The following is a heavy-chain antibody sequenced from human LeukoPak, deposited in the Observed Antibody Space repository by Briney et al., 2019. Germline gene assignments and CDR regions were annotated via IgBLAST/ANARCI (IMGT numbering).Heavy chain of an antibody. CDR1: GFFFINYW. CDR3: ANSNVDTAMVTYRFDY. Sequence: GGSLRLSCAASGFFFINYWMSWVRQAQVKGLEWVANINLDGNGRFYVDSVKGRFTISRDNNKKSLYLQMNSLRAEDTAVYYCANSNVDTAMVTYRFDYWGQGTLVTVSS. V-gene: IGHV3-7*01. CDR2: INLDGNGR. D-gene: IGHD5-18*01. J-gene: IGHJ4*02.